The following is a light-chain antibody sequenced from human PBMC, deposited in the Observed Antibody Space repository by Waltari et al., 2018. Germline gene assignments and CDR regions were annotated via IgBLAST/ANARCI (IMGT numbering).Light chain of an antibody. J-gene: IGKJ3*01. V-gene: IGKV1-5*03. CDR1: QSIGSW. CDR2: EAT. CDR3: QWYKSDPIT. Sequence: DIQLTQSPSTLSASVGDRVTITCRASQSIGSWLAWYQQKPGKAPKRLIDEATSLESGVPLRFSASGSVTEFTLTISSLQPDDFATDYGQWYKSDPITFVPGTKVDI.